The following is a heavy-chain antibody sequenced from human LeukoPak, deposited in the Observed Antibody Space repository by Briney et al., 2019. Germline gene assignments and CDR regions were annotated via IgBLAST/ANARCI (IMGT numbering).Heavy chain of an antibody. V-gene: IGHV3-74*01. Sequence: GGSLRLSCAASGFTFSSNWMHWVRQAPGKGLVWVSRINTDGSSTSYADSVKGRFTISRDNAKNTLYLQMNSLRAEDTAVYYCAREHIVVVIATFDAFDIWSQGTMVTVSS. D-gene: IGHD2-21*01. CDR3: AREHIVVVIATFDAFDI. J-gene: IGHJ3*02. CDR1: GFTFSSNW. CDR2: INTDGSST.